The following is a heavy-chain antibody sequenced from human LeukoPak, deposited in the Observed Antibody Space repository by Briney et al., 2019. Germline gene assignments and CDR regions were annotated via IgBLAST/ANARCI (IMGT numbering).Heavy chain of an antibody. Sequence: SETLSLTCTVSGYSISSGDYWGWIRQPPGKGLEWIGSIYHSGRTYYNPSLKSRVTISVDTSKNQFSLKLSSVTAADTAVYYCARGYCSGGSCYPLGYYYYMDVWGKGTTVTVSS. J-gene: IGHJ6*03. CDR1: GYSISSGDY. V-gene: IGHV4-38-2*02. CDR3: ARGYCSGGSCYPLGYYYYMDV. CDR2: IYHSGRT. D-gene: IGHD2-15*01.